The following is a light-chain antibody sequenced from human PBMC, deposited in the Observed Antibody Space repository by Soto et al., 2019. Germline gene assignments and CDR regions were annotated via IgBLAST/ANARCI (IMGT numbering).Light chain of an antibody. J-gene: IGKJ1*01. CDR3: QQCYSPPWT. CDR2: WAT. V-gene: IGKV4-1*01. Sequence: DIVMTQSPASLAVSLGERAAIKCKSSQSVLVSSLNEHCLGWYQQKPGQPPKLLIYWATTRASGVPDRFSGSGSVTDFTLTITNPQAEDGALYYCQQCYSPPWTYGQGTKVEIK. CDR1: QSVLVSSLNEHC.